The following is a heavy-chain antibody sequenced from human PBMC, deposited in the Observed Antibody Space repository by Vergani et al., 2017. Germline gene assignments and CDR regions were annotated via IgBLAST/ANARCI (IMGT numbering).Heavy chain of an antibody. CDR2: FTPIFGTA. CDR3: ARVYNWNYYYYYGIDV. CDR1: GGTFSRYA. J-gene: IGHJ6*02. Sequence: QVQLVQSGAEVKKPGSSVKVSCKASGGTFSRYAISWVRQAPGQGLEWMGGFTPIFGTAHYAQNLQGRVTITADKSTSTAYMELSSLRSEDTAVYYCARVYNWNYYYYYGIDVWGQGTTVTVSS. V-gene: IGHV1-69*06. D-gene: IGHD1-20*01.